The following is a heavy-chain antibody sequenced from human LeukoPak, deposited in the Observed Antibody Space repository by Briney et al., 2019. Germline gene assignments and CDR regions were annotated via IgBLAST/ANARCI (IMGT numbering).Heavy chain of an antibody. CDR3: ARGVGGPTDNYYYMDV. J-gene: IGHJ6*03. CDR1: GGSISNYY. D-gene: IGHD3-16*01. Sequence: SETLSLTCTVSGGSISNYYWGWIRQPPGKGLEWIGYIYYSGSTNYNPSLKSRVTISVDTSKKQFSLKLSSVTAADTAVYYCARGVGGPTDNYYYMDVWGKGTTVIVSS. CDR2: IYYSGST. V-gene: IGHV4-59*08.